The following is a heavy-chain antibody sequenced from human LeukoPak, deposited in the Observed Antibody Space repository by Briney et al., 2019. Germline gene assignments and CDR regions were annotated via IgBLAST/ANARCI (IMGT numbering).Heavy chain of an antibody. D-gene: IGHD3-10*01. CDR3: ARDLSPVVRASPMGY. CDR2: ISGSGDST. V-gene: IGHV3-23*01. Sequence: GGSLRLSCAASGFTFSTYAMTWVRQAPGKGLEWVSSISGSGDSTFYADSVKGRFTISRDNSKNTLYLQMNSLRAEDTAVYYCARDLSPVVRASPMGYWGQGTLVTVSS. J-gene: IGHJ4*02. CDR1: GFTFSTYA.